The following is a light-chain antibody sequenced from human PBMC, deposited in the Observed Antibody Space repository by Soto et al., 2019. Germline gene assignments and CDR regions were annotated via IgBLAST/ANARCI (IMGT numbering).Light chain of an antibody. Sequence: QSALTQPASVSGSPGQSITMSCTGTSSDVGNYKYVSWYQQHPGKAPKLMIYEVSNRPSGVSNRFSGSKPGNTASLTISGLQAEDETDYYCFSYTSSGTYVFGTGTKVTVL. V-gene: IGLV2-14*01. J-gene: IGLJ1*01. CDR2: EVS. CDR3: FSYTSSGTYV. CDR1: SSDVGNYKY.